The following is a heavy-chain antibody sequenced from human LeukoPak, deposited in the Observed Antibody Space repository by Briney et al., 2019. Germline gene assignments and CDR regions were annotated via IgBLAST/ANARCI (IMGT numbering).Heavy chain of an antibody. CDR1: GFTFSSYG. Sequence: PGGSLRLSCAASGFTFSSYGMHWVRQSPAKGLEWVAFIRYDGSNKYYADSVKGRFTISRDNSKNTLYLQMNSLRAEDTAVYYCAKDRSRIAAAGTPFDYWGQGTLVTVSS. CDR2: IRYDGSNK. CDR3: AKDRSRIAAAGTPFDY. D-gene: IGHD6-13*01. V-gene: IGHV3-30*02. J-gene: IGHJ4*02.